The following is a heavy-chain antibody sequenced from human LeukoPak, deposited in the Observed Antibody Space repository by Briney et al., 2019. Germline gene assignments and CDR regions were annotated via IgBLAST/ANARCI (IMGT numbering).Heavy chain of an antibody. V-gene: IGHV4-4*01. CDR2: IFYSGST. CDR3: AKSNGYGLIDI. CDR1: GGSISTYNW. J-gene: IGHJ3*02. D-gene: IGHD3-22*01. Sequence: TSETLSLTCAVSGGSISTYNWWGWVRQPPGKALEWIGNIFYSGSTYYSPSLKSRVTISLDTSRNQFSLKLNSVTAADTAVYCCAKSNGYGLIDIWGQGTMVTVSS.